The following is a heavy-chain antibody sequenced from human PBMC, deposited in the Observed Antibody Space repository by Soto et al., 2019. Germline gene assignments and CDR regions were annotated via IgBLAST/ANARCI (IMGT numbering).Heavy chain of an antibody. D-gene: IGHD3-16*01. V-gene: IGHV4-31*11. J-gene: IGHJ4*02. CDR1: GCSFGGDD. CDR2: IYYSGST. Sequence: LSLTCAVQGCSFGGDDCSWVRQDPGKGLECIGYIYYSGSTYYSPSLKSRVTISVDTSKNQCSLKLSSVTAADTAVYYCARGGTGEQVFDYWGQGTLVTGSS. CDR3: ARGGTGEQVFDY.